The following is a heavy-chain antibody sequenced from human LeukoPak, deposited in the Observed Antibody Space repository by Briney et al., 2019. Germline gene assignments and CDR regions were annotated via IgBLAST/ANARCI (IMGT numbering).Heavy chain of an antibody. CDR3: ARGSLYSCGPYYFDY. V-gene: IGHV1-69*05. CDR2: IIPIFGTA. J-gene: IGHJ4*02. Sequence: ASVKVSCKSSGGTFSSYAISWVRQAPGQGLEWMGGIIPIFGTANYAQKFQGRVTITTDKSTSTAYMELSSLRSEDTAVYYCARGSLYSCGPYYFDYWGQGTLVTVSS. D-gene: IGHD5-18*01. CDR1: GGTFSSYA.